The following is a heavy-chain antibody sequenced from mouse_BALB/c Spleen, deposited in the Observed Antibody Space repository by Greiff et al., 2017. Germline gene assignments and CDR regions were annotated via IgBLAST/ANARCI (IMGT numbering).Heavy chain of an antibody. Sequence: EVQGVESGGGLVKPGGSLKLSCAASGFTFSSYAMSWVRQTPEKRLEWVASISSGGSTYYPDSVKGRFTISRDNARNILYLQMSSLRSEDTAMYYCARVLWFAYWGQGTLVTVSA. CDR2: ISSGGST. J-gene: IGHJ3*01. CDR3: ARVLWFAY. CDR1: GFTFSSYA. V-gene: IGHV5-6-5*01.